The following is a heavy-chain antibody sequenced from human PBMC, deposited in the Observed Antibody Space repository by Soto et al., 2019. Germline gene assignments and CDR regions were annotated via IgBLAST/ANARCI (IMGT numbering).Heavy chain of an antibody. D-gene: IGHD3-22*01. V-gene: IGHV3-30*18. CDR3: AKDQYDSSGYYYWIHY. J-gene: IGHJ4*02. CDR1: GFTFSNYA. Sequence: GGSLRLSCAASGFTFSNYAIHWVRQAPGKGLEWVAVIASDGSNKYYADSVKGRFTISRDNSKNTLYLQMNSLRAEDTAVYYCAKDQYDSSGYYYWIHYWGQGTLVTVSS. CDR2: IASDGSNK.